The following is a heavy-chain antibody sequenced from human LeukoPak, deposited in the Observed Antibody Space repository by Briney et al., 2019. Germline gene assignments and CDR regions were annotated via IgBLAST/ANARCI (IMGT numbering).Heavy chain of an antibody. CDR1: GYTVTSYG. J-gene: IGHJ6*04. CDR3: ARDPRGQQLVPLGMDV. Sequence: GASVKVSCKASGYTVTSYGISWVRQAPGQGLEWMGWISAYNGNTNYAQKLQGRVTMTTDTSTSTAYMELRSLRSDDTAVYYCARDPRGQQLVPLGMDVWGKGTTVTVSS. CDR2: ISAYNGNT. V-gene: IGHV1-18*04. D-gene: IGHD6-13*01.